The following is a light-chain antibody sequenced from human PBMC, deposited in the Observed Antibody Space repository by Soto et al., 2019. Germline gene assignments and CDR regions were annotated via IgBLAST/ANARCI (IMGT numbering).Light chain of an antibody. CDR2: KAS. Sequence: DIQMTQYTSTLSAFVGDRVTLPCRASQSISSWLAWYQQRPGKGPKLLIYKASSLETGVSSRFSGSGSGTEFTLTISSLQPDDCATYYCQQYNSYSRTFGQGTKVDI. CDR1: QSISSW. J-gene: IGKJ1*01. CDR3: QQYNSYSRT. V-gene: IGKV1-5*03.